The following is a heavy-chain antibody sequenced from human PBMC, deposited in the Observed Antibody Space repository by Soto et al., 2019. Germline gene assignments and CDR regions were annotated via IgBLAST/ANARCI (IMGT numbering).Heavy chain of an antibody. J-gene: IGHJ6*04. CDR2: ISSNGGST. Sequence: EVQLVESGGGLVQPGGSLRLSCAASGFTFSSYAMHWVRQAPGKGLEYVSAISSNGGSTYYANSVKGRFTISRDNSKNTLYLQMGSLRAEDMAVYYCARDLSRFRYDFLTGSDVWGKGTTVTVSS. D-gene: IGHD3-9*01. CDR1: GFTFSSYA. V-gene: IGHV3-64*01. CDR3: ARDLSRFRYDFLTGSDV.